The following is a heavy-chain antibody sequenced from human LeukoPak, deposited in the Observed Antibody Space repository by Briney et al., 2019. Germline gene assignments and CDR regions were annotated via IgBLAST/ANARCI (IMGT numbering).Heavy chain of an antibody. CDR1: GYTFTGYY. CDR3: AKTPTSQPDCSSTSCREY. J-gene: IGHJ4*02. CDR2: INPNSGGT. Sequence: ASVKVSCKASGYTFTGYYMHWVRQAPGQGLEWMGWINPNSGGTNYAQKFQGRVTMTRDTSISTAYMELSRLRSDDTAAYYCAKTPTSQPDCSSTSCREYWGQGTLVTVSS. V-gene: IGHV1-2*02. D-gene: IGHD2-2*01.